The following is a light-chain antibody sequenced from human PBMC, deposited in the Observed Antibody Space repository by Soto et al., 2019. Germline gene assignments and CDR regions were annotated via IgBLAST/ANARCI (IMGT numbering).Light chain of an antibody. CDR2: GAS. Sequence: EIGLTQSPGTLSLSPGERATLSCRASQSVSNNYLAWYQQKPGQAPRLLIYGASSRATGIPDRFSGSGSGTDFTLTISRLEPEDFAVYYCQQYGSSPPWTFGQGTKVDIK. CDR3: QQYGSSPPWT. J-gene: IGKJ1*01. CDR1: QSVSNNY. V-gene: IGKV3-20*01.